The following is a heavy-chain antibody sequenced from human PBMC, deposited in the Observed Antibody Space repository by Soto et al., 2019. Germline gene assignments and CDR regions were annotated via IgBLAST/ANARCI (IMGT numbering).Heavy chain of an antibody. J-gene: IGHJ4*02. CDR2: IWYDGSNK. D-gene: IGHD6-13*01. Sequence: QVQLVESGGGVVQPGRSLRLSCAASGFTFSSYGMHWVRQARGKGLEWVAVIWYDGSNKYYVDSVKGRFTISRDNSKNTSYLQMNSLRDEDTAAYYCARDQGGYFDYWGQGTLVTVSS. CDR1: GFTFSSYG. V-gene: IGHV3-33*01. CDR3: ARDQGGYFDY.